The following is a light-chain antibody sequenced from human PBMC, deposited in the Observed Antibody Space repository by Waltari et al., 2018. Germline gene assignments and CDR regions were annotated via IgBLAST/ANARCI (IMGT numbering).Light chain of an antibody. J-gene: IGKJ1*01. Sequence: EIVLTQCPGTLSLSPAERATLSCRASQSVTRSLAWYKQKPGQAPRLHVYGASSRAPGIRDRFSGGGSGTDFSLTISRLESEDFAMYYCPPYASLPATFGQGTKVEIK. CDR2: GAS. V-gene: IGKV3-20*01. CDR3: PPYASLPAT. CDR1: QSVTRS.